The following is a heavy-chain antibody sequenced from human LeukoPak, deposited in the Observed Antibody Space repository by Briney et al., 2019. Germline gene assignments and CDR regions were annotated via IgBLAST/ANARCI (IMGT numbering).Heavy chain of an antibody. CDR3: ARDRVAAAGGLDY. D-gene: IGHD6-13*01. V-gene: IGHV3-30*04. CDR2: ISYDGSNK. CDR1: GFTFSSYA. Sequence: GGSLRLSCAASGFTFSSYAMHWVRQAPGKGLEWGAVISYDGSNKYYADSVKGRFTISRDNSKNTLYLQMNSLRAEDTAVYYCARDRVAAAGGLDYWGQGTLVTVSS. J-gene: IGHJ4*02.